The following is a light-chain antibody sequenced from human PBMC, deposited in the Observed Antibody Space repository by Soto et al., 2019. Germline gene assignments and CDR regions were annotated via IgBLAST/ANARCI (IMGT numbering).Light chain of an antibody. V-gene: IGLV1-51*02. CDR1: SSNIGNNY. CDR3: GTWDSSLSAVV. J-gene: IGLJ2*01. CDR2: ENN. Sequence: QSVLTQPPSVSAASGQKVTISCSGSSSNIGNNYVSWYQQLPGTAPKLLIYENNKRPSGIPDRFSGSKSGTSATLGITGLQTGDEADYYCGTWDSSLSAVVFGG.